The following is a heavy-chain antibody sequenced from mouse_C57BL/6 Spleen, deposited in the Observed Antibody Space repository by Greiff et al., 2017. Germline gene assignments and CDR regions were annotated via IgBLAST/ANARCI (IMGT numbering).Heavy chain of an antibody. CDR3: ARPPQTGTWYFDV. CDR1: GFTFSSYG. J-gene: IGHJ1*03. CDR2: ISSGGSYT. Sequence: EVKLMESGGDLVKPGGSLKLSCAASGFTFSSYGMSWVRQTPDKRLEWVATISSGGSYTYYPDSVKGRFTISRDNAKNTLYLQMSSLKSEDTARYYCARPPQTGTWYFDVWGTGTTVTVSS. D-gene: IGHD4-1*01. V-gene: IGHV5-6*01.